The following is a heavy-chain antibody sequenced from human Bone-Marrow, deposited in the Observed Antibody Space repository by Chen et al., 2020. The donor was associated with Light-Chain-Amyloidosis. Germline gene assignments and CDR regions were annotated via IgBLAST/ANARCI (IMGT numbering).Heavy chain of an antibody. CDR3: AKDISYDDILPGYPADAFDI. D-gene: IGHD3-9*01. V-gene: IGHV3-23*01. CDR1: GFAFSSYA. Sequence: GFAFSSYAMSWVRQAPGKGLERVSTISGSGGSRYYGDSVKGRLTISRDNSKNALFLQMNSLRAEDTAVYYCAKDISYDDILPGYPADAFDIWGQGTMVTVSS. J-gene: IGHJ3*02. CDR2: ISGSGGSR.